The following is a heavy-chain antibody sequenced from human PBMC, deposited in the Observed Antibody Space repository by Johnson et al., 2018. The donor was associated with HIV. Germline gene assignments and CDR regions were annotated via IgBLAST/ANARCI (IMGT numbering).Heavy chain of an antibody. CDR1: GFTVSSNY. D-gene: IGHD3-22*01. Sequence: VQLVESGGGLVQPGGSLRLSCAASGFTVSSNYMSWVRQAPGKGLEWVSVIYSGDRTYSAVSVKGRFTISRDSSKNTLFLQMNSLRVEDTAVYYCAKSQDRSAYDYDFDIWGQGTMVTVSS. CDR2: IYSGDRT. J-gene: IGHJ3*02. V-gene: IGHV3-66*01. CDR3: AKSQDRSAYDYDFDI.